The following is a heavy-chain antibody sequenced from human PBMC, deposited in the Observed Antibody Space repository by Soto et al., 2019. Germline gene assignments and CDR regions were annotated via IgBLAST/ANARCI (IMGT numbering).Heavy chain of an antibody. J-gene: IGHJ4*02. CDR1: GFTVSSNY. Sequence: GGSLRLSCAASGFTVSSNYMSWVRQAPGKGLEWVSVIYSGGSTYYADSVKGRFTISRDNSKNTLYLQMNSLRAEDTALYYCARGYCSGGSCYFFDYWGQGTLVTVSS. D-gene: IGHD2-15*01. CDR2: IYSGGST. V-gene: IGHV3-66*01. CDR3: ARGYCSGGSCYFFDY.